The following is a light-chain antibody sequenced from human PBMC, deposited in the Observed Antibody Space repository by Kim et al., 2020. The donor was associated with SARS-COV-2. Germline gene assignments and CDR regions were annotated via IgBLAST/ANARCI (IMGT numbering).Light chain of an antibody. CDR3: QQYGSSPWA. Sequence: EIVLTQSPGTLSLSPGEGAALSCRASQSVSNNYLAWYQQKPGQAPRLLIYAASTRATGIPDRFRGSGSGTDFTLTISRLDPEDSAVYYCQQYGSSPWAFGQGTKLEI. J-gene: IGKJ1*01. CDR1: QSVSNNY. V-gene: IGKV3-20*01. CDR2: AAS.